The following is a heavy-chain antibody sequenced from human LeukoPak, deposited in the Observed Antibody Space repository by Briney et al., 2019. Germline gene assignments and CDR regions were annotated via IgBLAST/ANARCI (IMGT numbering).Heavy chain of an antibody. V-gene: IGHV3-15*07. CDR2: IKNKRSGGAA. J-gene: IGHJ4*01. Sequence: GGSLRLSCEASVFIFSNAWMNWVRQVPGKGLEWVGRIKNKRSGGAADHAAPVKGRFTVSRDDSKNTLFLQMNSLKSEDTAVYYCTTGWASVAHDGYWGQGTLVTVSS. CDR3: TTGWASVAHDGY. CDR1: VFIFSNAW. D-gene: IGHD1-1*01.